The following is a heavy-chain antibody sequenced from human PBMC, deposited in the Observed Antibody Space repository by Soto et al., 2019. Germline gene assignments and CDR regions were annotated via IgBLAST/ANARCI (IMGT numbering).Heavy chain of an antibody. Sequence: QVQLVQSGAEMKRPGASVKVSCKTSGYTFTSYGITWVRQAPGPGLEWMGWISARNGNTNYAQKFQGRVTMTTDTSTTTAYMELKSLGSDDTAVYYCAKGPYYDLSKAYYFDYWGQGTLVTVSS. CDR3: AKGPYYDLSKAYYFDY. V-gene: IGHV1-18*01. J-gene: IGHJ4*02. CDR1: GYTFTSYG. CDR2: ISARNGNT. D-gene: IGHD3-3*01.